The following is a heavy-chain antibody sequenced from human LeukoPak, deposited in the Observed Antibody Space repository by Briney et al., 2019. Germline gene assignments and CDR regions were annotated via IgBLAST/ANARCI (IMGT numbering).Heavy chain of an antibody. D-gene: IGHD6-6*01. J-gene: IGHJ6*02. CDR1: GGSISSYY. CDR2: IYYSGST. Sequence: SETLSLTCTVSGGSISSYYWSWIRQPPGKGLEWIGYIYYSGSTNYNPSPKSRVTISVDTSKNQFSLKLSSVTAADTAVYYCARDRLEYSSSYYYYGMDVWGQGTTVTVSS. V-gene: IGHV4-59*01. CDR3: ARDRLEYSSSYYYYGMDV.